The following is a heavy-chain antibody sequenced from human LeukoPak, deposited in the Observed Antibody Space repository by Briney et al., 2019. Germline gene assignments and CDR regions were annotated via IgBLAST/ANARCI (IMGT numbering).Heavy chain of an antibody. D-gene: IGHD4-17*01. J-gene: IGHJ3*02. V-gene: IGHV3-30*02. CDR1: GFTFSSYD. Sequence: TGGSLRLSCAASGFTFSSYDMHWVRQAPGKGLEWVAFIRYDGSNKYYADSVKGRFTISRDNSKNTLYLQMNSLRAEDTAVYYCAKDFYDYGDIAFDIWGQGTMVTVSS. CDR2: IRYDGSNK. CDR3: AKDFYDYGDIAFDI.